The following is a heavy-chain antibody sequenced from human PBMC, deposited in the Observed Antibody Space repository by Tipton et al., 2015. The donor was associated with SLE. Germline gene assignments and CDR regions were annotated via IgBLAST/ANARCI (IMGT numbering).Heavy chain of an antibody. Sequence: TLSLTCAVYGGSFSDYYWSWIRQPPGKGLEWIGEITHSGSTNYKPPLRSLVTISVDKSKNQLSLKLNSVTAADTAVYYCARGWGSYISGWRYFYYYMDVWGKWTTVTVSS. CDR2: ITHSGST. D-gene: IGHD6-19*01. V-gene: IGHV4-34*01. CDR3: ARGWGSYISGWRYFYYYMDV. J-gene: IGHJ6*03. CDR1: GGSFSDYY.